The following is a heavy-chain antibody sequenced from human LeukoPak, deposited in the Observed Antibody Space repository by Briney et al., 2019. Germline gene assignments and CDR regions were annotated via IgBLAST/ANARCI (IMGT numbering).Heavy chain of an antibody. CDR1: GFTFSSYA. CDR2: ISYDGSNK. CDR3: ARDLSGVTGYTHGRGIDY. V-gene: IGHV3-30*04. Sequence: GRSLRLSCAASGFTFSSYAMHWVRQAPGKGLEWVAVISYDGSNKYYADSVKGRFTISRDNAKTSLYLQMNSLRAEDTAVYYCARDLSGVTGYTHGRGIDYWGQGTLVTVSS. J-gene: IGHJ4*02. D-gene: IGHD5-18*01.